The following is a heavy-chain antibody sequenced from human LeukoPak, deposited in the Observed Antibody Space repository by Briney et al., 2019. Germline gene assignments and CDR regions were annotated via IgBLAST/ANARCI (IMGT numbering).Heavy chain of an antibody. CDR1: GGSINSGSYY. V-gene: IGHV4-61*09. D-gene: IGHD2-2*02. CDR3: ARCTSTSCYNFDY. J-gene: IGHJ4*02. CDR2: IHTTGST. Sequence: ASQTLSLTCTVSGGSINSGSYYWNWIRQSAGKGLEWIGHIHTTGSTNCNPSLKSRVTTSLDTSKNQFSLKLNSVTAADTAVYYCARCTSTSCYNFDYWGQGSLVTVSS.